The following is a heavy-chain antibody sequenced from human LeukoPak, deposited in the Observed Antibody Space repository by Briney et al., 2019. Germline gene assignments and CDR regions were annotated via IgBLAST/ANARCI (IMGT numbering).Heavy chain of an antibody. D-gene: IGHD3-3*02. CDR3: VRPKHSSISWLHYGMDV. CDR2: IYSDGRT. Sequence: GGSLRLSCAASGFTISSSHLTWARQAPGKRLEWVSLIYSDGRTYYADSVRGRFTISRDNSKNTLYLQMNSLRVEDTAVFYCVRPKHSSISWLHYGMDVWGQGTTVIVSS. CDR1: GFTISSSH. J-gene: IGHJ6*02. V-gene: IGHV3-66*04.